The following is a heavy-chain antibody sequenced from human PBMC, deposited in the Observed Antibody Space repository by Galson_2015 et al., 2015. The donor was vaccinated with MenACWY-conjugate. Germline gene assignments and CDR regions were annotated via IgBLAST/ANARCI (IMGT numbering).Heavy chain of an antibody. D-gene: IGHD3-3*01. CDR2: IRASGGGT. V-gene: IGHV3-53*01. Sequence: SLRLSCAAAGFTVSTNYINWVRQAPGKGLEWVSVIRASGGGTYYADPVKGRFTISRDNTKNTLYLEMNNLGPEDTAVYYCAKKGSGSDPNAFDIWGQGTMVTAFS. CDR1: GFTVSTNY. CDR3: AKKGSGSDPNAFDI. J-gene: IGHJ3*02.